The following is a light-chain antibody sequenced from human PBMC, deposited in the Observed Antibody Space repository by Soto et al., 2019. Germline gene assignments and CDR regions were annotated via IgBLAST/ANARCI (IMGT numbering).Light chain of an antibody. V-gene: IGKV1-39*01. Sequence: DIQMTQSPSSLSASVGDRVTITCRTSQIISTYLNWYQQKPGKAPKLLIYSASRLQSGVPSRFSGSGSGTDFTLTISSLQPEDFATYYCQQSYSPPPFTFGPGTKVHIK. CDR2: SAS. CDR3: QQSYSPPPFT. CDR1: QIISTY. J-gene: IGKJ3*01.